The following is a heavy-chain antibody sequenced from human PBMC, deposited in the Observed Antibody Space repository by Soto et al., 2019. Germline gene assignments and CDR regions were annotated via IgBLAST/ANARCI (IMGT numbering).Heavy chain of an antibody. CDR2: MNEDGSQI. V-gene: IGHV3-7*01. D-gene: IGHD3-3*02. CDR3: ARDSAFSAFDY. J-gene: IGHJ4*02. Sequence: EVQLVESGGGLVQPGESLRLSCAASGFTFSNSWMDWVRQAPGRGLEWVASMNEDGSQIGYVDSVRGRFTISRDNAKNLLYLQMNSLRVEDTGVYYCARDSAFSAFDYWGQGALVTVSS. CDR1: GFTFSNSW.